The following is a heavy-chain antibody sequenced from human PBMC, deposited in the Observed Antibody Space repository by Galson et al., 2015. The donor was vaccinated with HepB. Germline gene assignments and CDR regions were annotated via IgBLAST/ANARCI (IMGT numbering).Heavy chain of an antibody. D-gene: IGHD3-10*01. CDR3: AKGNPGSGNWFDL. V-gene: IGHV3-33*06. Sequence: SLRLSCAESGFTFRSYGMYWVRQAPGKGLEWVAVIWYDGSNKYYADSVKGRFTISRYNSKNTLYMQMNSLRAEDTTVYYCAKGNPGSGNWFDLWGQGTLVTVSS. CDR2: IWYDGSNK. J-gene: IGHJ5*02. CDR1: GFTFRSYG.